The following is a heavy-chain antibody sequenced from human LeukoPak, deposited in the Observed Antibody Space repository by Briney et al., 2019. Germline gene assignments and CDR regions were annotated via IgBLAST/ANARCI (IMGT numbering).Heavy chain of an antibody. Sequence: PGTSLRLSCAGSGFIFSNYGMHWVRQVPGKGLEWVAVISYEGKVQYYADSVKGRFTISRDNSKNTLYLEMNSLRGEDTAVYYCARVRAGYYCDNWGQGTLVTVSS. CDR2: ISYEGKVQ. J-gene: IGHJ4*02. V-gene: IGHV3-30*03. CDR1: GFIFSNYG. CDR3: ARVRAGYYCDN.